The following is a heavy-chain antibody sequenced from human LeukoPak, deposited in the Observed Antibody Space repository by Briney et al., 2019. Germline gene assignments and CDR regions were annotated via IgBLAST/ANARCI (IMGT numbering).Heavy chain of an antibody. D-gene: IGHD6-13*01. CDR3: ARGRSSIWGFDY. CDR2: IYGGGST. Sequence: GGSLRLSCAASGFTVSSNYTNWVRQAPGKGLEWVSVIYGGGSTYYADSVKGRFTISRDNSKNTLYLQMNSLRAEDTAVYFCARGRSSIWGFDYWGQGTLVTVSS. J-gene: IGHJ4*02. CDR1: GFTVSSNY. V-gene: IGHV3-53*01.